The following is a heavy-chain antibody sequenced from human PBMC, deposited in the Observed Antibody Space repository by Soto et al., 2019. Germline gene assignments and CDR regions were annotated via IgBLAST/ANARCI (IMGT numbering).Heavy chain of an antibody. CDR1: GFTFSSYA. J-gene: IGHJ6*02. CDR2: ISGSGGST. CDR3: AKDMAGYCSSTSCPNYYYYGMDV. V-gene: IGHV3-23*01. Sequence: GGSLRLSCAASGFTFSSYAMSWVRQAPGKGLEWVSAISGSGGSTYYADSVKGRFTISRDNSKNTLYLQMNSLRAEDTAVYYCAKDMAGYCSSTSCPNYYYYGMDVWGQGTTVTVSS. D-gene: IGHD2-2*01.